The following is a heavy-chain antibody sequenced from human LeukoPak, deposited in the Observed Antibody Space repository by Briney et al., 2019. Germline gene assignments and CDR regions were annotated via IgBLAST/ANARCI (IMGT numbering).Heavy chain of an antibody. CDR1: GGSISSGSHY. CDR3: ARYPYSDSGVWLAFDY. CDR2: MHYSGIT. J-gene: IGHJ4*02. V-gene: IGHV4-39*01. D-gene: IGHD5-12*01. Sequence: PSETLSLTCIVSGGSISSGSHYWGWIRQPPGKGLEWTGSMHYSGITYYNPSLTSRVTISVDTSKNQFSLRLTSVTAADTAVYYCARYPYSDSGVWLAFDYWGQGTLVTVSS.